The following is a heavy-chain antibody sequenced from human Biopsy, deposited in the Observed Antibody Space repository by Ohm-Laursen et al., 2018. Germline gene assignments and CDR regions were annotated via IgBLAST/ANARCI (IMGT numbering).Heavy chain of an antibody. D-gene: IGHD3-22*01. J-gene: IGHJ5*02. CDR1: GFAFSDYS. V-gene: IGHV4-31*01. CDR3: ARGDYFDSNGYFWFDP. Sequence: LRLSCAASGFAFSDYSMNWIRQRPGKGLEWIGYIFNSANTYYNPSLKNLITISGDTSKNQFSLKLNSVTAADTAVYYCARGDYFDSNGYFWFDPWGQGTLVTVSS. CDR2: IFNSANT.